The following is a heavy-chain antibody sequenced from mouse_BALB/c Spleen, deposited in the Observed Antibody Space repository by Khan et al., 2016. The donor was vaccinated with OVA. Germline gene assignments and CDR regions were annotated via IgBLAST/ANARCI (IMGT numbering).Heavy chain of an antibody. CDR1: GYTFTSYW. V-gene: IGHV1S41*01. CDR3: ARSKYSGRGLYAMDY. D-gene: IGHD1-1*02. Sequence: DLVEPGASVKLSCKASGYTFTSYWINWIKERPGQGLEWIGQIGPGSGSAYYNELFKGKATLTVDTSSSTVYIQLSSLSSEDSAVYFCARSKYSGRGLYAMDYWGQGTSVTVSS. J-gene: IGHJ4*01. CDR2: IGPGSGSA.